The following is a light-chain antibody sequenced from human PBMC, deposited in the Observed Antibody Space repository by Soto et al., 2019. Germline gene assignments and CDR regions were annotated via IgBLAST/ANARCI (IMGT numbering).Light chain of an antibody. CDR1: QSISSSY. Sequence: EIVLTQSPGTLSLSPGGRATLSCRASQSISSSYLAWYQQKPGQAPRLLIYGVSSRAIGIPARFSGSGSGTEFTLTISSLQSEDFAFYYCQQYDTWTRTFGQGTKV. CDR3: QQYDTWTRT. V-gene: IGKV3-20*01. CDR2: GVS. J-gene: IGKJ1*01.